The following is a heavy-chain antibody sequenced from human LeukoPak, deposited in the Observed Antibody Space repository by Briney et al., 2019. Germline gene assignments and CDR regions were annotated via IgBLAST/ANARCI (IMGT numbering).Heavy chain of an antibody. V-gene: IGHV3-23*01. CDR2: ISGSGGST. J-gene: IGHJ4*02. CDR1: GSTFSSYA. D-gene: IGHD6-13*01. CDR3: AAVLTGSWYVPFDY. Sequence: GGSLRLSCAASGSTFSSYAMSWVRQAPGKGLEWVSAISGSGGSTYYADSVKGRFTISRDNSKNTLYLQMNSLRAEDTAVYYCAAVLTGSWYVPFDYWGQGTLVTVSS.